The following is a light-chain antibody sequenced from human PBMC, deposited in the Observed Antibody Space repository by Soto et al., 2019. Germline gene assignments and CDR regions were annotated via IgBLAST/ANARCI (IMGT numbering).Light chain of an antibody. V-gene: IGKV3-11*01. CDR1: QSVRTY. CDR2: DAS. Sequence: EIVLTQSPATLSLSPEERATLSCRASQSVRTYLAWYQQKPGQAPRLLIYDASNRATDIPDRFSGSGSGTDFTLTISSLDPEDFAVYYCHQRSKWPLTFGGGTKVEIK. J-gene: IGKJ4*01. CDR3: HQRSKWPLT.